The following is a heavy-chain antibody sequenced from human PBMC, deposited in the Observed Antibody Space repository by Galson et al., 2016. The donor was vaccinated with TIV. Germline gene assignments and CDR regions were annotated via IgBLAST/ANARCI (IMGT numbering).Heavy chain of an antibody. V-gene: IGHV3-11*06. CDR3: ARVLRGDPIDY. CDR2: TSGRSDYT. Sequence: SLRLSCAASGFTFSDYYMSWIRQAPGKGLAWISYTSGRSDYTRYADSVKGRFTISSDNPKNSLYLQMNSLRPEDTAVYYCARVLRGDPIDYWGQGTLVTVSS. J-gene: IGHJ4*02. CDR1: GFTFSDYY.